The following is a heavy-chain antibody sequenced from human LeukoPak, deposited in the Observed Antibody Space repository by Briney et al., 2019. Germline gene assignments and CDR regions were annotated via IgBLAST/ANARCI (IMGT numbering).Heavy chain of an antibody. CDR2: INHSGST. CDR3: AREWLLYRYYFDY. J-gene: IGHJ4*02. Sequence: GSLRLSCAASGFIFNNYAMNWIRQPPGKGLEWIGEINHSGSTNYNPSLKSRVTISVDTSKNQFSLKLSSVTAADTAVYYCAREWLLYRYYFDYWGQGTLVTVSS. V-gene: IGHV4-34*01. D-gene: IGHD3-3*01. CDR1: GFIFNNYA.